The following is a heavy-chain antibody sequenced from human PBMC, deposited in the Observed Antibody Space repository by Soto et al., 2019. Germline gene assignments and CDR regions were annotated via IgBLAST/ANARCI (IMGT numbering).Heavy chain of an antibody. D-gene: IGHD2-15*01. V-gene: IGHV1-3*01. CDR2: INAGNGNT. CDR3: ARELQGLYYFDY. Sequence: SVKVSCKASAYTFISYAIHWVRQAPGQRLEWMGWINAGNGNTKYSQKFQGRVTITRDTSASTAYMELTSLRSEDTAVYYCARELQGLYYFDYWGQGTLVTVSS. J-gene: IGHJ4*02. CDR1: AYTFISYA.